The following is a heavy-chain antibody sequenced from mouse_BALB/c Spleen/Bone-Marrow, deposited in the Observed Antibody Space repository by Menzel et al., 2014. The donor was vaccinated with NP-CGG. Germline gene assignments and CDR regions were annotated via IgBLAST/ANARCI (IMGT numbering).Heavy chain of an antibody. CDR2: IVPANGIT. CDR1: GFNIKDTY. CDR3: ASYDYGYYFDY. D-gene: IGHD2-4*01. V-gene: IGHV14-3*02. Sequence: CGAELVKPGASVKLSCTTSGFNIKDTYMHWVKLRPEQGLEWIGRIVPANGITKYAPKFQGKATITADTSSNTAYLQLSSLTSEDTAVYFCASYDYGYYFDYWGQGTTLTVSS. J-gene: IGHJ2*01.